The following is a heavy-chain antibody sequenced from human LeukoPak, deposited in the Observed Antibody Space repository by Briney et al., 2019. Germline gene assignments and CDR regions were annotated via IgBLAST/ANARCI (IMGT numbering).Heavy chain of an antibody. D-gene: IGHD5-24*01. J-gene: IGHJ3*01. CDR3: VKDIQLST. CDR1: GFNFITAA. CDR2: IGSSGGGT. Sequence: GGSLRLSCAASGFNFITAAMTWVRQAPGEGLEWVSLIGSSGGGTYYADSVKGRFTISRDNFNHTLSLQMNSLRVEDTAIYYCVKDIQLSTWGLGTLVTVSS. V-gene: IGHV3-23*01.